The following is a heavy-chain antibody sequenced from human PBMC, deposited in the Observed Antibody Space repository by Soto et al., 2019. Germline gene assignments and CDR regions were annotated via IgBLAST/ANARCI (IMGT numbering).Heavy chain of an antibody. D-gene: IGHD2-15*01. CDR2: IQSGGPT. Sequence: EVQLVESGGGLVQPGGSLRLSCAASGFTVSSKYMSWVRQAPGKGLEWVSLIQSGGPTYYADSVKGRFTISRETSENTVHLQMDRLGDEDTAVYYCARDDVLCDGGRCYGVPLDVGGKGTTVTVSS. J-gene: IGHJ6*04. V-gene: IGHV3-66*01. CDR1: GFTVSSKY. CDR3: ARDDVLCDGGRCYGVPLDV.